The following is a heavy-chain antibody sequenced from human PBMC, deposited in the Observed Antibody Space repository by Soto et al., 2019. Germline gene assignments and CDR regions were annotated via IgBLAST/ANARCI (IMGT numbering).Heavy chain of an antibody. CDR2: ISYSGST. CDR1: GGSISSGDYY. Sequence: QVQLQESGPGLVKPSQTLSLTCTVSGGSISSGDYYWSWIRQPPGKGLEWIGYISYSGSTYYNPALKSRVTILVDMSKNQFVVKLSSVTAADAAVYYCASQPNVTTPSLDYWGQGTLVTVS. D-gene: IGHD4-4*01. J-gene: IGHJ4*02. CDR3: ASQPNVTTPSLDY. V-gene: IGHV4-30-4*01.